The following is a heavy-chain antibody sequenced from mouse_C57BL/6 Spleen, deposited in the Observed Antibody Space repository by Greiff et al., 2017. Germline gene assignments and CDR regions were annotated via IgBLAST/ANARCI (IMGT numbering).Heavy chain of an antibody. CDR2: ILPGSGST. V-gene: IGHV1-9*01. D-gene: IGHD1-1*01. CDR1: GYTFTGYW. CDR3: ARNKDYGKKTGYAMDY. Sequence: VMLVESGAELMKPGASVKLSCKATGYTFTGYWKEWVKQRPGHGLEWIGEILPGSGSTNYNEKFKGKATFTADTSSNTSYMQLSSLTTEDSAIYYCARNKDYGKKTGYAMDYWGQGTSVTVSS. J-gene: IGHJ4*01.